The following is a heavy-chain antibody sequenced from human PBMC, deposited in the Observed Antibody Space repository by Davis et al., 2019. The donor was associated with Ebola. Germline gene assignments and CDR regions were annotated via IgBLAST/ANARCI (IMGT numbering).Heavy chain of an antibody. CDR3: ARHNYGDSHFDY. J-gene: IGHJ4*02. D-gene: IGHD4-17*01. CDR2: INPDGGRT. Sequence: GESLKISCVASGFTFSSYWMHWVRQAPGKGPVWVSRINPDGGRTGYADSVKGRFTISRDNAKNTVYLEMNSLKAEDTAVYYCARHNYGDSHFDYWGQGTLVTVSS. CDR1: GFTFSSYW. V-gene: IGHV3-74*01.